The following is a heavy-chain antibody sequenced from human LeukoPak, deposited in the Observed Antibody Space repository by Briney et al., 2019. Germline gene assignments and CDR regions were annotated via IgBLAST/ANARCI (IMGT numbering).Heavy chain of an antibody. CDR1: GFTFSSYS. V-gene: IGHV3-21*01. J-gene: IGHJ3*02. Sequence: GGSLRLSCAASGFTFSSYSMNWVRQAPGKGLEWVSSISSSSSYIYYADSVKGRFTISRDTAKNSLYLQMNSLRAEDTAVYYCARATGFGVVITDAFDIWGQGTMVTVSS. CDR2: ISSSSSYI. CDR3: ARATGFGVVITDAFDI. D-gene: IGHD3-3*01.